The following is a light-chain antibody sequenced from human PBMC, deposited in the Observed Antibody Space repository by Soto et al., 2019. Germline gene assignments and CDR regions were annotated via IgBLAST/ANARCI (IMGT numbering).Light chain of an antibody. CDR2: DAS. V-gene: IGKV1-5*01. CDR3: QQYNYFWA. CDR1: QSVSSW. Sequence: DIQMTQSPSTLSASVGDSVTITCRASQSVSSWLAWYQQKPGKAPKLLIYDASHLESGVPSRFSGGGSGTEFSLTISSLQPDDFATYYCQQYNYFWAFGQGTKVDIK. J-gene: IGKJ1*01.